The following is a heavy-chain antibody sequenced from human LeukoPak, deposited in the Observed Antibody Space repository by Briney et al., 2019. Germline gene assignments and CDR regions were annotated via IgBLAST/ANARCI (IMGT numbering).Heavy chain of an antibody. CDR3: ARLGGYCSSTSCSSTNWFDP. CDR2: ISSSGSTI. V-gene: IGHV3-11*04. CDR1: GFTFSDYY. D-gene: IGHD2-2*01. Sequence: GGSLRLSCAASGFTFSDYYMSWIRQAPGKGLEWVSYISSSGSTIYYADSVKGRFTISRDNAKNSLYLQMNSLRAEDTAVYYCARLGGYCSSTSCSSTNWFDPWGQGTLVTVSS. J-gene: IGHJ5*02.